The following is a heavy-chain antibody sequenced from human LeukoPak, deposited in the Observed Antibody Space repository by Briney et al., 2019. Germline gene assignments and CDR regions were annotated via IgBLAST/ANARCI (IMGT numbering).Heavy chain of an antibody. CDR1: GGSISSYY. Sequence: SETLSLTCTVSGGSISSYYWSWIRQPAGKGLEWIGRIYTSGSTNYNPSLKSRVTMSVDTSKNQFSLKLSSVTAADTAVYYCARDRPLGYCSSTSCYPYYYGMDVWGQGTTVTVSS. J-gene: IGHJ6*02. V-gene: IGHV4-4*07. D-gene: IGHD2-2*01. CDR2: IYTSGST. CDR3: ARDRPLGYCSSTSCYPYYYGMDV.